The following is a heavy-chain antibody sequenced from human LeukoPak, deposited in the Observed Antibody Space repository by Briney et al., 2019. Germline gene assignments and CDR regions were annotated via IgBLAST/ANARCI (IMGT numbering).Heavy chain of an antibody. CDR2: ISGSGGST. J-gene: IGHJ1*01. Sequence: PGGSLRLSCAASGFTFSSYGMSWVRQAPGKGLEWVSAISGSGGSTYYADSVKGRFTISRDNSKNTLYLQMNSLRAEDTAVYYCAKDGVYDILTGYRHWGQGTLVTVSS. V-gene: IGHV3-23*01. D-gene: IGHD3-9*01. CDR1: GFTFSSYG. CDR3: AKDGVYDILTGYRH.